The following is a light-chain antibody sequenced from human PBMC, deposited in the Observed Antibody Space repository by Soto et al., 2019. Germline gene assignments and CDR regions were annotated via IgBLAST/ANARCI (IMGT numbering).Light chain of an antibody. CDR3: QLSYSSPPT. Sequence: DIPMTQSPSTLPASIGDRVTITCRASQSISNWLAWYQQKPGTAPNVLIYHASNLQSGVPSRFSGSRSGPDFTLTIGSLQPEDFTTYYSQLSYSSPPTLGQGTKVDI. V-gene: IGKV1-39*01. CDR2: HAS. J-gene: IGKJ1*01. CDR1: QSISNW.